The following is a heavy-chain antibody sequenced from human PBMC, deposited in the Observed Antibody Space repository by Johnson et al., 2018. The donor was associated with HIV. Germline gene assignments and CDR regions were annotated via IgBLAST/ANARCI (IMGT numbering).Heavy chain of an antibody. CDR1: GFTFSSYD. Sequence: VQLVESGGGLVKPGGSLRLSCTASGFTFSSYDMHWVRQAPGQGLEWVSAIGSAGDTYYPDSVQGRFTISRENAKNSFYLQMNSLRTGDTAVYYCARTPSTYYYDSRGYVDAFDMWGQGTMVTVSS. CDR2: IGSAGDT. D-gene: IGHD3-22*01. CDR3: ARTPSTYYYDSRGYVDAFDM. J-gene: IGHJ3*02. V-gene: IGHV3-13*01.